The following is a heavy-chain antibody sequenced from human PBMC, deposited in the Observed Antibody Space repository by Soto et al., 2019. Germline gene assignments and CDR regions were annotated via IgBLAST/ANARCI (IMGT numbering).Heavy chain of an antibody. CDR3: ARGGVDYYDSSGYYFSPYYFDY. CDR1: GCSISSSGYY. D-gene: IGHD3-22*01. Sequence: SETLSLTCTVSGCSISSSGYYWCWIRQPPGKGLEWIGGIYYSGCTYYNPSLKSRVTISVDRSKNQFSLKLSSVTAADTAVYYCARGGVDYYDSSGYYFSPYYFDYWGQGTLVTVSS. J-gene: IGHJ4*02. CDR2: IYYSGCT. V-gene: IGHV4-39*07.